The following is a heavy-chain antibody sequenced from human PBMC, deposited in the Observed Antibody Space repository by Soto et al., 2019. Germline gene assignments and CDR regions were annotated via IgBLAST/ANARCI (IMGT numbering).Heavy chain of an antibody. J-gene: IGHJ3*02. D-gene: IGHD3-10*01. CDR2: INPNSVGT. CDR1: GYPFTGHY. Sequence: DSVKVCFKASGYPFTGHYMHLVRQAPGQGLEWIGWINPNSVGTNYAQKFQGRVTMTRYTSISTAYMELSRLRSDDTAVYYCAREPMVRAAHGFDIWGQGTMVTVSS. V-gene: IGHV1-2*02. CDR3: AREPMVRAAHGFDI.